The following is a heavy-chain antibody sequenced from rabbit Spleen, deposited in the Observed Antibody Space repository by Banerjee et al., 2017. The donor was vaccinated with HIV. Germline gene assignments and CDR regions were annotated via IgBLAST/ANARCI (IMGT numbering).Heavy chain of an antibody. CDR1: GFSFGDRDV. V-gene: IGHV1S45*01. J-gene: IGHJ4*01. CDR3: ARDLVGVIGWNFNL. D-gene: IGHD1-1*01. CDR2: INTATGKG. Sequence: QEQLKESGGGLVKPKGSLTLTCKASGFSFGDRDVMCWVRQAPGKGLEWIACINTATGKGVYASWAKGRFTISKTSSTTVTLQMTSLTAADTATYFCARDLVGVIGWNFNLWGPGTLVTVS.